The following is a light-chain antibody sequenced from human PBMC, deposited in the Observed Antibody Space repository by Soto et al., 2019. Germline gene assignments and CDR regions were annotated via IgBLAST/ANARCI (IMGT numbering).Light chain of an antibody. CDR3: QQRFNWPRFT. V-gene: IGKV3-11*01. CDR2: EAS. CDR1: QSVSSY. Sequence: EIVLTQSPATLSLSPGERATLSCRASQSVSSYLAWYQQKPGQAPRLLIYEASNRSTGIPARFRGGGSGTDFNLTISGLEPEDFAVYYGQQRFNWPRFTFGQGTKLEIK. J-gene: IGKJ2*01.